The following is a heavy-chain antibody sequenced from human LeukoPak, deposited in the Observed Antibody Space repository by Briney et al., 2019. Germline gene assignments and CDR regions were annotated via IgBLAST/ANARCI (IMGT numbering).Heavy chain of an antibody. J-gene: IGHJ4*02. CDR1: GFTFSSYA. CDR3: ARGRYTVTVAEFDY. V-gene: IGHV3-30*03. D-gene: IGHD4-11*01. CDR2: ISYDGSNN. Sequence: GGSLRLSCAASGFTFSSYAMSWVRQAPGRGLEWVALISYDGSNNYYADSVKGRFTISRDNSKNTLYLQMNSLRAEDTAVFYCARGRYTVTVAEFDYWGREPWSPFPQ.